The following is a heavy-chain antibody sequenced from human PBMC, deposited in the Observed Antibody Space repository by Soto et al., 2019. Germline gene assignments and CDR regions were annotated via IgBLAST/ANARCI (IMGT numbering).Heavy chain of an antibody. CDR1: GFTFSSCA. Sequence: PGGSVRLSCAASGFTFSSCAMGWVRQAPGKGLEWVSGISGGGKNTYYADSVKGRIAISRDNSKSTLYLQMNSLRVEDTALYYCAKFEGGVSGPVDYWGQGTLVTVSS. V-gene: IGHV3-23*01. D-gene: IGHD1-26*01. CDR2: ISGGGKNT. CDR3: AKFEGGVSGPVDY. J-gene: IGHJ4*02.